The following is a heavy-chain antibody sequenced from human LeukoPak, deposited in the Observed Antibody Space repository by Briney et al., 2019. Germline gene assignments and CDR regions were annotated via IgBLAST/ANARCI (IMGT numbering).Heavy chain of an antibody. CDR2: IRNKATRYTT. CDR1: GFTFSDHY. CDR3: ARVRSTTWAGSYFDY. Sequence: GGSLRLSCAASGFTFSDHYMDWVRRAPGKGLEWVGRIRNKATRYTTEYAASVKGRFTISRDDSEKSLYLQMNSLESEDTAVYYCARVRSTTWAGSYFDYWGQGALVTVSS. J-gene: IGHJ4*02. D-gene: IGHD2-2*01. V-gene: IGHV3-72*01.